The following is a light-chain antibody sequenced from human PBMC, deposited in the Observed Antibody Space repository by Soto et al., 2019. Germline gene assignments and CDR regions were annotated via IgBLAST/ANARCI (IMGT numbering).Light chain of an antibody. CDR1: QTVRNNY. Sequence: IVMTQSPATLYVSPGERATLSCRSSQTVRNNYLAWYQQKPGQAPRLXIYDASNRATGIPARFSGSGSGTDFTLTISSLEPEDFAVYYCQHRYNWLIAFGQGTRLEIK. CDR2: DAS. V-gene: IGKV3-11*01. J-gene: IGKJ5*01. CDR3: QHRYNWLIA.